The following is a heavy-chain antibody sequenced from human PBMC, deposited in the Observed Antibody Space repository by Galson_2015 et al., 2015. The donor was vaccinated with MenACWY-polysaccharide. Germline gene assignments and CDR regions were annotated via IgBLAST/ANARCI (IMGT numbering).Heavy chain of an antibody. CDR2: IHYSGST. CDR1: GDSISAYY. J-gene: IGHJ4*02. CDR3: ARHRGPGATRGKFDF. Sequence: ETLSLTCTVSGDSISAYYWSWIRQPPGKGLEWIAYIHYSGSTNYNPSLKSRVTISVDTSKTHFSLTLGSVTAADTAVYYCARHRGPGATRGKFDFWGQGILVTVSS. D-gene: IGHD1-26*01. V-gene: IGHV4-59*08.